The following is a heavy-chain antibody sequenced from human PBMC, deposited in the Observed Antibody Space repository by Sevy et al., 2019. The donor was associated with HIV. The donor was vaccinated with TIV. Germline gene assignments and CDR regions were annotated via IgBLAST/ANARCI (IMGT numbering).Heavy chain of an antibody. CDR1: GFTFSSYS. CDR3: ARDRRVATITSEDPYYFDY. J-gene: IGHJ4*02. CDR2: ISSSSTI. V-gene: IGHV3-48*01. Sequence: GGSLRLSCAASGFTFSSYSMNWVRQAPGKGLEWVSYISSSSTIYYADSVKGRFTISRDNAKNSLYLQMNSLRAEDTAVYYCARDRRVATITSEDPYYFDYWGQGTLVTVSS. D-gene: IGHD5-12*01.